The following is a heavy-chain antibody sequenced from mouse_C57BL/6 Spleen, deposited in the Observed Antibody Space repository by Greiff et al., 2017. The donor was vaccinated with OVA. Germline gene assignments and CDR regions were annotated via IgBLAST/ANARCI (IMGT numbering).Heavy chain of an antibody. CDR3: ARDVDYDVDYAMDY. D-gene: IGHD2-4*01. Sequence: EVKLQESGPGLVKPSQSLSLTCSVTGYSITSGYYWNWIRQFPGNKLEWMGYISYDGSNNYNPSLKNRISITRDTSKNQFFLKLNSVTTEDTATYYCARDVDYDVDYAMDYWGQGTSVTVSS. V-gene: IGHV3-6*01. J-gene: IGHJ4*01. CDR1: GYSITSGYY. CDR2: ISYDGSN.